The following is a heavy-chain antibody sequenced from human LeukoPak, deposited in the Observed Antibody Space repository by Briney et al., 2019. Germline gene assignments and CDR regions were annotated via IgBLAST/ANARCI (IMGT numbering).Heavy chain of an antibody. V-gene: IGHV4-34*01. CDR2: INHSGST. CDR3: ARRHIVVVIATLGDAFDI. J-gene: IGHJ3*02. D-gene: IGHD2-21*01. CDR1: GGSFSGYY. Sequence: SETLSLTCAVYGGSFSGYYWSWIRQPPGKGLEWIGEINHSGSTNYNPSLKSRVTISVDTSKNQFSLKLSSVTAADTAVYYCARRHIVVVIATLGDAFDIWGQGTMVTVSS.